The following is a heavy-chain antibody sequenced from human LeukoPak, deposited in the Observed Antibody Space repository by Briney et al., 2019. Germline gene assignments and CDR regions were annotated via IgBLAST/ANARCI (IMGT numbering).Heavy chain of an antibody. V-gene: IGHV3-7*01. CDR2: IRRSSSDK. J-gene: IGHJ4*02. D-gene: IGHD2-15*01. CDR3: VKDWQCCRGGTCYTLLDY. CDR1: GFTFSNYW. Sequence: PGGSLRLSCAASGFTFSNYWMTWVRQAPGKGLEWVSSIRRSSSDKNYVDSVKGRFTISRDNAKNSLYLQMDSLRAEDTAVYYCVKDWQCCRGGTCYTLLDYWGQGTLVTVSS.